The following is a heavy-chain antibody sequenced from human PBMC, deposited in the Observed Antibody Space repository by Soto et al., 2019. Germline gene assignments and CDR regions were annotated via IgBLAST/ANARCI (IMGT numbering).Heavy chain of an antibody. D-gene: IGHD6-13*01. CDR1: GYSFTSYW. CDR2: LYPGDSDT. CDR3: ERRDRRSWRDAFDI. J-gene: IGHJ3*02. Sequence: PGESLKISCKGPGYSFTSYWIGWVRQRPGEGLEWSGILYPGDSDTRYSPSFQGQVTISADKSISTASLPWSSLKASDTAMYYCERRDRRSWRDAFDIWGQGTMVTVSS. V-gene: IGHV5-51*01.